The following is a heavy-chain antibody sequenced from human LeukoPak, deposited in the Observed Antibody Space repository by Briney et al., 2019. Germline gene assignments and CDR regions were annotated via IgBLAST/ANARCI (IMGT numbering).Heavy chain of an antibody. Sequence: GRSLRLSCTASGFTFGDYAMSWVRQAPGKGLEWVGFIRSKAYGGTTEYAASVKDRFTISRDDSESIAYLQMNSLKTEDTAVYYCTRVKGRELLWFGESTPDYWGQGTLVTVSS. CDR3: TRVKGRELLWFGESTPDY. D-gene: IGHD3-10*01. CDR2: IRSKAYGGTT. V-gene: IGHV3-49*04. CDR1: GFTFGDYA. J-gene: IGHJ4*02.